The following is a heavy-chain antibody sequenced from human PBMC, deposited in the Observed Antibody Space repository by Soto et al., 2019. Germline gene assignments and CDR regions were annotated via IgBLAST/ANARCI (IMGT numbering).Heavy chain of an antibody. Sequence: QLQLQESGPGLVKPSETLSLTCTVSGGSISSSSYYWGWIRQPPGKGLEWIGSIYYSGITYYNPSLKGRFPISGDTSKNQFSRKRSSVTAADTAVYDCASQAGHFDYWGQGTLVTVSS. D-gene: IGHD6-13*01. CDR2: IYYSGIT. CDR1: GGSISSSSYY. CDR3: ASQAGHFDY. V-gene: IGHV4-39*01. J-gene: IGHJ4*02.